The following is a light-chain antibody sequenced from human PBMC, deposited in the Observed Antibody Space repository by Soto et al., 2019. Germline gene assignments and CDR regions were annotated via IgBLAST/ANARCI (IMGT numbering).Light chain of an antibody. CDR1: QSISSW. V-gene: IGKV1-5*01. CDR3: QQYNSYSPWT. CDR2: DAS. J-gene: IGKJ1*01. Sequence: DIQMTQSPSTLSASVGDRVTITCRASQSISSWLAWYQQKPGKAPKLLIYDASSLESGVPSRFSGSGSGTEFTLTISSLQPDDVATYYCQQYNSYSPWTFDQGTKVEIK.